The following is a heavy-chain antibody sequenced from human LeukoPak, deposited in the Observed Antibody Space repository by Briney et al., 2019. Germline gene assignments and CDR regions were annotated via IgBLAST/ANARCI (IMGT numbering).Heavy chain of an antibody. Sequence: VKVSCKASGYTFTGYYMHWVRQAPGQGLEWMGWINPNSGGTNYAQKFQGRVTMTRDTSISTAYMELSRLRSDDTAVYYCALEYSGYDYVHYWGQGTLVTVSS. J-gene: IGHJ4*02. CDR1: GYTFTGYY. D-gene: IGHD5-12*01. V-gene: IGHV1-2*02. CDR2: INPNSGGT. CDR3: ALEYSGYDYVHY.